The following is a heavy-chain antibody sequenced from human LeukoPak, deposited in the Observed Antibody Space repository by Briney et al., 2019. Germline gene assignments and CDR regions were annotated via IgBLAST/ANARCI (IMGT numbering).Heavy chain of an antibody. CDR1: GGSISSGGYY. J-gene: IGHJ5*02. V-gene: IGHV4-30-2*01. CDR2: INHSGST. D-gene: IGHD3-3*01. CDR3: ARESYHYDFWSGYPFNWFDP. Sequence: PSQTLSLTCAVSGGSISSGGYYWSWIRQPPGKGLEWIGEINHSGSTNYNPSLKSRVTISVDTSKNQFSLKLSSVTAADTAVYYCARESYHYDFWSGYPFNWFDPWGQGTLVTVSS.